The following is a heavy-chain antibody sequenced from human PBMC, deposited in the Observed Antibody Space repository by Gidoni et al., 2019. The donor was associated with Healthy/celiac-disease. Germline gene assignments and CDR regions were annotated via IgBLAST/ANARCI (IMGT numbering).Heavy chain of an antibody. D-gene: IGHD2-15*01. Sequence: QVQLVQSGAEVKKPGASVKVSCQASGYTFTSYYMHWVRQAPGQGLEWMGIINPSGGSTSYAQKFQGRVTMTRDTSTSTVYMELSSLRSEDTAVYYCARVSFLPLVGVVAATHYYYGMDVWGQGTTVTVSS. CDR1: GYTFTSYY. J-gene: IGHJ6*02. CDR2: INPSGGST. V-gene: IGHV1-46*03. CDR3: ARVSFLPLVGVVAATHYYYGMDV.